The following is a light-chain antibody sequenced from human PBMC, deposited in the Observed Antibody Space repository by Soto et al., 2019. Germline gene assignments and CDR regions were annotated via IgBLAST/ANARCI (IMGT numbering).Light chain of an antibody. CDR2: GAT. J-gene: IGKJ1*01. CDR1: QSFSSNY. Sequence: EIVLTQSPGTLSLSPGERATLSCRASQSFSSNYLAWYQQRPGQAPRILIYGATTRASGVPDRFSGSESGTDFTLTISRLEPEDSAVYYCQQYSSMCKFGQGTKLEIK. V-gene: IGKV3-20*01. CDR3: QQYSSMCK.